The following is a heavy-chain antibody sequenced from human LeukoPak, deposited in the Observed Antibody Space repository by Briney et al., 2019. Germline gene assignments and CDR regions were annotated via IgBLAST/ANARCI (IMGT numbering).Heavy chain of an antibody. CDR3: AREAKVGGALQY. V-gene: IGHV3-74*01. D-gene: IGHD1-26*01. Sequence: GGSLRLSCAASGFTFSEYWMHWVRQAPGKGLVWVSRINTDGSFTRYADSVQGRFTISRDTAKNTLFLQMNSLRAEDTAVYYCAREAKVGGALQYWGQGILVTVSS. J-gene: IGHJ4*02. CDR1: GFTFSEYW. CDR2: INTDGSFT.